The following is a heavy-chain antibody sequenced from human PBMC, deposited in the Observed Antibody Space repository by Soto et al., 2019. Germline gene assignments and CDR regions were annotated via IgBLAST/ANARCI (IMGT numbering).Heavy chain of an antibody. J-gene: IGHJ4*02. D-gene: IGHD6-19*01. Sequence: QVQLEQSGAEVKKPGASVKVSCKASGYTFTGYYMHWVRQAPGQGLEWMGWINPNSGGTNYAQKFQGRVTMTRATSISTAYMELRRLRSDDTAVYYCSIRSGWYEFYEWGYWGQGTLVTVSS. CDR2: INPNSGGT. V-gene: IGHV1-2*02. CDR3: SIRSGWYEFYEWGY. CDR1: GYTFTGYY.